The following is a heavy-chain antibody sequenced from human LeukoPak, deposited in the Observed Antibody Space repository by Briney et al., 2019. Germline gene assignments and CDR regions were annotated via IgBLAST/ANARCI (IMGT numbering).Heavy chain of an antibody. J-gene: IGHJ4*02. Sequence: SETLSLTCTVSGVSISSSSYDWGWISQPPGKGLEWIGSVSYSGNTDYNPSLKSRVTMSIDTSKNHFSLRMNSVTAADTAVYYCARHFDTWGQGTLVTVSS. CDR2: VSYSGNT. V-gene: IGHV4-39*01. CDR3: ARHFDT. CDR1: GVSISSSSYD.